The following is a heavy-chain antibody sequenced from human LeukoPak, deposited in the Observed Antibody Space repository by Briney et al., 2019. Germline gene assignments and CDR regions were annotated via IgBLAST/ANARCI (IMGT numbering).Heavy chain of an antibody. D-gene: IGHD2-15*01. V-gene: IGHV3-30*02. J-gene: IGHJ4*02. CDR2: IRYDGSNK. CDR1: GFTFSSYG. CDR3: AKGCRGGSCYFFDY. Sequence: GGSLRLSCTASGFTFSSYGMHWVRQAPGKGLEWVAFIRYDGSNKYYADSVKGRFTISRDNSKNTLYLQMNSLRAEDTAVYYCAKGCRGGSCYFFDYGGREPRVTVPS.